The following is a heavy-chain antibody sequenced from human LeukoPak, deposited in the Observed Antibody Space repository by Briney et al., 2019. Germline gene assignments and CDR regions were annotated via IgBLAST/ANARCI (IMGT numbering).Heavy chain of an antibody. J-gene: IGHJ4*02. CDR2: INSDGSST. CDR1: GFTFSSYW. Sequence: QPGGSLRLSCAASGFTFSSYWMHWVRQAPGKGLVWVSRINSDGSSTSYADSVKGRFTISRDNAKNTLYLQMNSLRAEDTAVYYCARVRTISSGWLFHESRYYFDYWGQGTLVTVSS. CDR3: ARVRTISSGWLFHESRYYFDY. D-gene: IGHD6-19*01. V-gene: IGHV3-74*01.